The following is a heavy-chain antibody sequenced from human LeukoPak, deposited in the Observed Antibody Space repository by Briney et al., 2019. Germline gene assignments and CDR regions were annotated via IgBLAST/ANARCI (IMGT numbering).Heavy chain of an antibody. Sequence: GGSLRLSCAASGFTFSSYWMHWVRQAPGKGLEWVSGINWNGGSTGYADSVKGRFTISRDNAKNSLYLQMSSLRAEDTAVYYCARDSGGATSSGLWFDPWGQGTLVTVSS. CDR3: ARDSGGATSSGLWFDP. D-gene: IGHD2-2*01. CDR1: GFTFSSYW. J-gene: IGHJ5*02. V-gene: IGHV3-20*04. CDR2: INWNGGST.